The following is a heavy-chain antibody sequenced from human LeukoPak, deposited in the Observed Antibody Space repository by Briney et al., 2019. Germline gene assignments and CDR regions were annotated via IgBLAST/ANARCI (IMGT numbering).Heavy chain of an antibody. CDR1: GFTFSSYS. D-gene: IGHD3-3*01. CDR3: ARGVYDFWSGSWGMDV. J-gene: IGHJ6*02. Sequence: GGSLRLSCAASGFTFSSYSMHWVRQAPGKGLVYVSAISCNGGSTYYANSVKGRFTISRDNSKNTLYLQMGSLRAEDMAVYYCARGVYDFWSGSWGMDVWGQGTTVTVSS. CDR2: ISCNGGST. V-gene: IGHV3-64*01.